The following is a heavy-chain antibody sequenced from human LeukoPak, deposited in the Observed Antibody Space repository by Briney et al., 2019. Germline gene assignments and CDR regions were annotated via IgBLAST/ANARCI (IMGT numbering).Heavy chain of an antibody. CDR1: GFTFSSYE. CDR2: ISSSGGII. D-gene: IGHD2-2*01. V-gene: IGHV3-48*03. Sequence: GGSLRLSCAASGFTFSSYEMNWVRQAPGKGLEWVAYISSSGGIIYYADSVKGRFTISRDNAKNSLYLQMNTLRAEDTAVYYCARPLSGYCSSTSCYRKSHAFDIWGQGTMVTVSS. J-gene: IGHJ3*02. CDR3: ARPLSGYCSSTSCYRKSHAFDI.